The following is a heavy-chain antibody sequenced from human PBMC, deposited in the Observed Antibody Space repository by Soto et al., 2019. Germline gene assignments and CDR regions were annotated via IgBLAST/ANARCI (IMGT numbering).Heavy chain of an antibody. CDR1: GYKFIGYW. CDR3: VRHGNGTPYYFDF. Sequence: EVQLVQSGAEVKKPGESLTISCKGSGYKFIGYWISWVRQMRGKGLEWVGRIDPSDSYTSYSPSFQGHVTISVDKSISTAYLQWRSLQASDTAKYYCVRHGNGTPYYFDFWGRGTLVPVSS. J-gene: IGHJ4*02. D-gene: IGHD1-1*01. CDR2: IDPSDSYT. V-gene: IGHV5-10-1*03.